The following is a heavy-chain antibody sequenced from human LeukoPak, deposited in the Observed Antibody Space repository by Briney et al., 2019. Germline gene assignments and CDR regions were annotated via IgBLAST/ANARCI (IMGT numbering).Heavy chain of an antibody. CDR1: VGSISIGSYY. CDR3: ARGFWSSYDLAAFDI. J-gene: IGHJ3*02. CDR2: ICASGST. V-gene: IGHV4-61*02. D-gene: IGHD3-3*01. Sequence: SETVSLTCTFCVGSISIGSYYGRWIRQPAGKGLEWIGRICASGSTSYNPSLKSRVTISVDTSKNQFSLKLSSVTAPDTAVYYCARGFWSSYDLAAFDIWGQGTMVTVSS.